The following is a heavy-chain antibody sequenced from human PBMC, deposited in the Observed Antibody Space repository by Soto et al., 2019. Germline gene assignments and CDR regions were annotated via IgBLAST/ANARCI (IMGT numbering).Heavy chain of an antibody. D-gene: IGHD1-26*01. CDR2: IYPDDSDA. CDR3: AKQSNSASYYWAFDI. J-gene: IGHJ3*02. Sequence: GESLKISCKGSGYSFSNYWLVWVRQMPGKGLEWMGIIYPDDSDARYSPSFQGQVTISADKSINTAYLQWSSLKASDTAMYYCAKQSNSASYYWAFDIWGQGTMVTVSS. CDR1: GYSFSNYW. V-gene: IGHV5-51*01.